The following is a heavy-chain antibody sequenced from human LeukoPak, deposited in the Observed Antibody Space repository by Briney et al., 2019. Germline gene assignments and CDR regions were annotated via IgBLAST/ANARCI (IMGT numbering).Heavy chain of an antibody. Sequence: GGSLRLSCAASGFTFSNYAMNWVRQAPGKGLECVSAISGTDGRTYYTDSVKGRFTISRDNSKNTLYLQMNRLRAEDTAVYYCARTLRGYSGYDSLFDYWGQGTLVTVSS. CDR1: GFTFSNYA. CDR3: ARTLRGYSGYDSLFDY. CDR2: ISGTDGRT. V-gene: IGHV3-23*01. J-gene: IGHJ4*02. D-gene: IGHD5-12*01.